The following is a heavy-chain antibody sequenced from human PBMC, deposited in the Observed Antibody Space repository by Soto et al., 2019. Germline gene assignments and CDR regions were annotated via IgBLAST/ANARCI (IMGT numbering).Heavy chain of an antibody. D-gene: IGHD3-16*02. CDR3: ARLRRQDYIWASNRGDEFDY. J-gene: IGHJ4*02. V-gene: IGHV3-23*01. Sequence: EVQLLGSGGGLVQPGGSLRLSCAASGFTFSSYAMNWVRQAPGKGLEWVSSISGSGGSSYYAGSVKGRFSISRDNYKNTVYLQMNSLRAEDTAAYYCARLRRQDYIWASNRGDEFDYWGQGTLVTVSS. CDR1: GFTFSSYA. CDR2: ISGSGGSS.